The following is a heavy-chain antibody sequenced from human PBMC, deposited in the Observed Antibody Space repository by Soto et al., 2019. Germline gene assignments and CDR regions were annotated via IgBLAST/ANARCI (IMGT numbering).Heavy chain of an antibody. J-gene: IGHJ5*02. D-gene: IGHD4-17*01. V-gene: IGHV5-10-1*01. Sequence: GQALKISCKGSGYSFTSYWISWVRQMPGKGLEWMGRIDPSDSYTNYSPSFQGHVTISADKSISTAYLQWSSLKASDTAMYYCARTFYGAQPLAYDHWGQGTLVTVPS. CDR1: GYSFTSYW. CDR3: ARTFYGAQPLAYDH. CDR2: IDPSDSYT.